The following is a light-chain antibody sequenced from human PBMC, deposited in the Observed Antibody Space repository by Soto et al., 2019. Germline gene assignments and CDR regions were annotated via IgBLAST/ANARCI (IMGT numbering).Light chain of an antibody. Sequence: DIQMTQSPSSLSASVGDRVTITCRASQSISSYLNWYQQKPGKAPKLLIYAASSLQSGVQSRFSGSGSGTDFTLTIRSLQPEDFATYSCQQSYSTPHTFGQGTKVEIK. J-gene: IGKJ1*01. CDR3: QQSYSTPHT. V-gene: IGKV1-39*01. CDR2: AAS. CDR1: QSISSY.